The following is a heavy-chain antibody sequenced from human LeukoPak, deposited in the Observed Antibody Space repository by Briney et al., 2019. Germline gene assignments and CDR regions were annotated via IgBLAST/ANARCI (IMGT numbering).Heavy chain of an antibody. CDR2: IYYSGST. J-gene: IGHJ4*02. CDR3: ARGVGSSSSDFDY. Sequence: SETLSLTCTVSGYSISSGYYWGWIRQPPEKGLEWIGSIYYSGSTYYNPSLKSRVTISVDTSKNQFSLKLSSVTAADTAVYYCARGVGSSSSDFDYWGQGTLVTVSS. D-gene: IGHD6-6*01. CDR1: GYSISSGYY. V-gene: IGHV4-38-2*02.